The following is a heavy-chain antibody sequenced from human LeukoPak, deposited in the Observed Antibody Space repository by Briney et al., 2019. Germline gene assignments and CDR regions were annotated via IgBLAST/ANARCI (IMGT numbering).Heavy chain of an antibody. J-gene: IGHJ4*02. D-gene: IGHD5-18*01. CDR3: ARGSLRSLDTAMAPVGY. CDR2: INPNSGGT. V-gene: IGHV1-2*06. Sequence: ASVKVSCKASGYTFTGYYMHWVRQAPGQGLEWMGRINPNSGGTNYAQKFQGRVTMTRDTSISTAYMELSRLRSDDTAVYYCARGSLRSLDTAMAPVGYWGQGALVTVSS. CDR1: GYTFTGYY.